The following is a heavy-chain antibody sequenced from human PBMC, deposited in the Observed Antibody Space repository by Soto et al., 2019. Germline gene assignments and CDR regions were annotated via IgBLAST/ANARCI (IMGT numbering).Heavy chain of an antibody. CDR2: IYYSENT. Sequence: QLQLQESGPGLEKPSETLSLTCTVSGGSISSSSNHWGWIRQPPGKGLEWIGNIYYSENTYYNPSLKSRVTISVDTSKNQFSLRLTSVTAADTAVYYCATHPPYGPLDHWGQGTLVTVSS. J-gene: IGHJ4*02. D-gene: IGHD4-17*01. V-gene: IGHV4-39*01. CDR3: ATHPPYGPLDH. CDR1: GGSISSSSNH.